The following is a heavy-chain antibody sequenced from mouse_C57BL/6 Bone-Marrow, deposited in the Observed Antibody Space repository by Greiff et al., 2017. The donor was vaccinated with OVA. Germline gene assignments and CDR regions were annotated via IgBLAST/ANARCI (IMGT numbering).Heavy chain of an antibody. CDR3: VRTTTVVATRYAMDY. V-gene: IGHV10-3*01. Sequence: EVMLVESGGGLVQPKGSLKLSCAASGFTFNTYAMHWVRQAPGKGLEWVARIRSKSSNYATYYADSVKDRFTISRDDSQSMLYLQMNNLKTEDTAMYYCVRTTTVVATRYAMDYWGQGTSVTVSS. J-gene: IGHJ4*01. CDR2: IRSKSSNYAT. D-gene: IGHD1-1*01. CDR1: GFTFNTYA.